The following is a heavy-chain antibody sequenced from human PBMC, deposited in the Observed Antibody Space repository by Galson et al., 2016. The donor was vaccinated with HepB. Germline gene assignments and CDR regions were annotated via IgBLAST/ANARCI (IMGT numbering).Heavy chain of an antibody. CDR3: ATEDLSSPGNGALDI. V-gene: IGHV3-33*01. CDR1: GLIFSHYG. CDR2: IWFDGSSK. D-gene: IGHD6-13*01. J-gene: IGHJ3*02. Sequence: SLRLSCAASGLIFSHYGMHWVRQAPGEGLEWVAMIWFDGSSKHHSDSVRGRFTISRDNSKNTLYLEMNSLRAEDTAVYYCATEDLSSPGNGALDIWGQGAMVTVSS.